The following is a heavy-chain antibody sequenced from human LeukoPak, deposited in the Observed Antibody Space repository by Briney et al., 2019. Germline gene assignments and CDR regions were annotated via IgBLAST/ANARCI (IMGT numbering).Heavy chain of an antibody. D-gene: IGHD6-19*01. V-gene: IGHV3-74*01. Sequence: GGSLRLSCAASGFTSSSYWMHWVRQAPGKGLVWVSRINSDGSSTSYADSVKGRFTISRDNAKNTLYLQMNSLRAEDTAVYYCARDQVSSGWYGGGIDYWGQGTLVTVSS. CDR1: GFTSSSYW. CDR3: ARDQVSSGWYGGGIDY. CDR2: INSDGSST. J-gene: IGHJ4*02.